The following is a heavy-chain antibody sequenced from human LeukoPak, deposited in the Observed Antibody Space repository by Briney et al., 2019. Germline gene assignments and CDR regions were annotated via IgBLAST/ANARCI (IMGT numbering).Heavy chain of an antibody. CDR1: GGFISSSTYY. CDR3: ARQQWLEGYYFDY. J-gene: IGHJ4*02. V-gene: IGHV4-39*07. CDR2: MYYSGNT. Sequence: SETLSLTCTVSGGFISSSTYYWGWIRQPPGKGLEWIGSMYYSGNTYYNPSLKSRVTISVDTSKNQFSLKLSSVTAADTAVYYCARQQWLEGYYFDYWGQGTLVTVSS. D-gene: IGHD6-19*01.